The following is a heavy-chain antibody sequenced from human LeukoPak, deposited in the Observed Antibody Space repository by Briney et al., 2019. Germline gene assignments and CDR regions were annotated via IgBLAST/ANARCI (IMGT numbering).Heavy chain of an antibody. CDR2: INPNSGGT. V-gene: IGHV1-2*02. CDR3: ARDWGKKYDFWQHSIQGWFDP. Sequence: ASVKVSCKAAGHTFTGYYMHLVRQAPGQGLEWMGWINPNSGGTNYAQKFQGRVTMTRDTSISTAYMELSRLRSDDTAVYYCARDWGKKYDFWQHSIQGWFDPWGQGTLVTVSS. D-gene: IGHD3-3*01. CDR1: GHTFTGYY. J-gene: IGHJ5*02.